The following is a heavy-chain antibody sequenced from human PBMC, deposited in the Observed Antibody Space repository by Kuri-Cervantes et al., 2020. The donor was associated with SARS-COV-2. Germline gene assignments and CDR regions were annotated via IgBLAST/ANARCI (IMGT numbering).Heavy chain of an antibody. V-gene: IGHV1-46*01. Sequence: ASVKVSCKASGYTFTSYYMHWVRQAPGQGLEWMGIINPSGGSTSYAQKFQGRVTMTRDTSTSTAYMELRSLRSDDTAVYYCARAPPVITMVRGVIRNWFDPWGQGTLVTVSS. CDR1: GYTFTSYY. CDR2: INPSGGST. D-gene: IGHD3-10*01. J-gene: IGHJ5*02. CDR3: ARAPPVITMVRGVIRNWFDP.